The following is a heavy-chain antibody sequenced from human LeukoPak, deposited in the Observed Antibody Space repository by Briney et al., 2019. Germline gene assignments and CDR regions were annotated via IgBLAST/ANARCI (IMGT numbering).Heavy chain of an antibody. J-gene: IGHJ4*02. CDR1: GGSISSYY. CDR2: IFYSGST. CDR3: ARGSSWAHFDY. V-gene: IGHV4-59*01. D-gene: IGHD6-13*01. Sequence: SETLSLTCTVSGGSISSYYWSWIRQPPGKGLEWIGYIFYSGSTNYNPSLKSRVTISVDTSKNQFSLKLSSVTAADTALYYCARGSSWAHFDYWGRGTLVTVSS.